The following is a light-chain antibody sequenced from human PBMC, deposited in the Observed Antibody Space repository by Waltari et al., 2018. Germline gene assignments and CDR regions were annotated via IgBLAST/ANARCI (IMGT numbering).Light chain of an antibody. CDR3: QQSWT. V-gene: IGKV1-39*01. J-gene: IGKJ1*01. CDR1: QSISSY. CDR2: AAS. Sequence: DIQMTQSPSSLSASVGDRVTITCRASQSISSYLNWYQQKPGKAPKLLIYAASSLQSGVPSRFSGSGSGTDFTLTISSLQPEYFATYYCQQSWTFGQGTKVEIK.